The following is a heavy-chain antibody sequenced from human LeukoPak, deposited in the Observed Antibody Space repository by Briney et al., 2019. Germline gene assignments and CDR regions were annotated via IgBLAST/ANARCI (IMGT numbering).Heavy chain of an antibody. Sequence: PSETLSLTCAVYGGSFSGYYWSWIRQPPGKGLEWIGEINHSGSTNYNPSLKGRVTISIDTSKNQFSLKLSSVTAADTAVYYCATITNIVVVPAAIRRDGMDVWGQGTTVTVSS. CDR2: INHSGST. J-gene: IGHJ6*02. CDR3: ATITNIVVVPAAIRRDGMDV. D-gene: IGHD2-2*02. V-gene: IGHV4-34*01. CDR1: GGSFSGYY.